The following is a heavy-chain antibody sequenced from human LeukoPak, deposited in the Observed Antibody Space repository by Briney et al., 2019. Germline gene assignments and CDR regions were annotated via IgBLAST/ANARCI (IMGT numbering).Heavy chain of an antibody. CDR2: IYYSGST. CDR3: ARYIVSYPHDAFDI. CDR1: GGSISSYY. Sequence: SETLSLTCTVSGGSISSYYWSWIRQPPGKGLEWIGYIYYSGSTNYNPSLKSRVTISVDTSKNQFSLKLSSVTAADTAFYYCARYIVSYPHDAFDIWGQGTMVTVSS. D-gene: IGHD2-15*01. V-gene: IGHV4-59*01. J-gene: IGHJ3*02.